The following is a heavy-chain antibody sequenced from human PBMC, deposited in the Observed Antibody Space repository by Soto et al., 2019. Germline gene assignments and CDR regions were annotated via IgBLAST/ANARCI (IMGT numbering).Heavy chain of an antibody. CDR3: ARGGELSLLPLDY. Sequence: PGGSLSLSCAASGFSSSDYWMSWVRQAPGRGLEWVAHIIQDGRAIYYVDSVRGRFTISRDSAGNSVFLEMHRLRVEDTAVYYCARGGELSLLPLDYWGLGTLVTVSS. CDR1: GFSSSDYW. V-gene: IGHV3-7*03. D-gene: IGHD2-15*01. CDR2: IIQDGRAI. J-gene: IGHJ4*02.